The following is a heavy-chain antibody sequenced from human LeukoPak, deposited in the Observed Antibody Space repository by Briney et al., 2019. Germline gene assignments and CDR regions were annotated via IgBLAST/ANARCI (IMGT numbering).Heavy chain of an antibody. CDR3: AKVQYYHSSGYLDY. D-gene: IGHD3-22*01. CDR1: GFTFSSYG. V-gene: IGHV3-30*18. Sequence: GGSLRLSCAAAGFTFSSYGMHWVRQAPGTGLEWVAVISTDGSNEYYVDSVKGRFTISRDNSKNMLYLQMKSLRAEDTAVYYCAKVQYYHSSGYLDYWGQGTLVTVSS. CDR2: ISTDGSNE. J-gene: IGHJ4*02.